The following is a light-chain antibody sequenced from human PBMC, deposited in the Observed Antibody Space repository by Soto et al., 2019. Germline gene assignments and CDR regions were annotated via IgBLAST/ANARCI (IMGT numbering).Light chain of an antibody. J-gene: IGKJ4*01. V-gene: IGKV3-20*01. CDR3: QQYVSSPLT. Sequence: EIVLTQSPGSVSLSPGERVTLSCRASQTVSSSHLAWYQQKPGQAPRLLIYATSSRATGIPDRFSGSGSGTEFTLTISRLEPEDFAVYFCQQYVSSPLTFGEGTKVEIK. CDR2: ATS. CDR1: QTVSSSH.